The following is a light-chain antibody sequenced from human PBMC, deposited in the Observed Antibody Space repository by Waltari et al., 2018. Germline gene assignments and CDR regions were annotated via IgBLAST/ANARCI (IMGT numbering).Light chain of an antibody. Sequence: DIQMTQSPSTLSASVGYRVTLTCRASQSISSWLAWYQQKPGKAPKVLIYKASSLESGVPSRFSGSGSGTEFTLTISSLQPDDFATYYCQQYNSYSGTFGQGTKVEIK. CDR2: KAS. J-gene: IGKJ1*01. V-gene: IGKV1-5*03. CDR1: QSISSW. CDR3: QQYNSYSGT.